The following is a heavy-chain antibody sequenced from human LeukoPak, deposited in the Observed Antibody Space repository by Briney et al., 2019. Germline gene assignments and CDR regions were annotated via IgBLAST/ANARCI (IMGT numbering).Heavy chain of an antibody. J-gene: IGHJ3*01. D-gene: IGHD2-2*03. Sequence: GGSLRLSCAASGFTFSRYDMHWVRQATGKGLGWVSSITATGGIYYAGSVQGRFTLSGDSANNSLYLQMNSLRAGDTAVYYCVRVDRPLHAFDLWGQGTMVTVSS. V-gene: IGHV3-13*01. CDR3: VRVDRPLHAFDL. CDR2: ITATGGI. CDR1: GFTFSRYD.